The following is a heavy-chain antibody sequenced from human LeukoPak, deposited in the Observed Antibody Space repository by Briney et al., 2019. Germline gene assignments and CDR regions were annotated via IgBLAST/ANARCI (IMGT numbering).Heavy chain of an antibody. CDR2: IYSGGST. CDR3: ARMPHYYDSSGYGGDWLY. V-gene: IGHV3-53*01. D-gene: IGHD3-22*01. Sequence: GGSLRLSCAASGFTVSSNYMSWVRQAPGKGLEWVSVIYSGGSTYYADSVKGRFTISRDNSKTTLYLQMNSLRAEDTAVYYCARMPHYYDSSGYGGDWLYWGQGTLVTVSS. J-gene: IGHJ4*02. CDR1: GFTVSSNY.